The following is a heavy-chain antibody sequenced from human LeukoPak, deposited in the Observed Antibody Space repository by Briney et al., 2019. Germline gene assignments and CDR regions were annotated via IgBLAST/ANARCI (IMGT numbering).Heavy chain of an antibody. Sequence: ASGKVSCKASGHTFTSYGISWVRQAPGQGLEWMGWITAYNGNTNYAQKLQGRVTMTTDTSTSTAYMELRSLRSDDTAVYYCARDGSSSWYDREGADYWVQRTMATVCS. CDR3: ARDGSSSWYDREGADY. V-gene: IGHV1-18*01. J-gene: IGHJ4*02. D-gene: IGHD6-13*01. CDR2: ITAYNGNT. CDR1: GHTFTSYG.